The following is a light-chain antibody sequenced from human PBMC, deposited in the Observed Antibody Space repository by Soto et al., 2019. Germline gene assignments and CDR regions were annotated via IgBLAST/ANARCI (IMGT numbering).Light chain of an antibody. Sequence: QSALTQPASVSGSPGQSITISCTGTSSDVGGYNYVSWYQQHPGKAPKLMIYDVSNRPSGVSNRFSGSKSGNTASQTISGLQAEDEADYYCSSYTSSSTLYVFGTGTKVTV. CDR3: SSYTSSSTLYV. CDR2: DVS. V-gene: IGLV2-14*01. J-gene: IGLJ1*01. CDR1: SSDVGGYNY.